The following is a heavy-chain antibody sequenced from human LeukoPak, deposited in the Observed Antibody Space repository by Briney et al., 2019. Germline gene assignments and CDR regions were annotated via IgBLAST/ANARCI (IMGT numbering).Heavy chain of an antibody. CDR3: ARTYYDILTAYNPYFDY. Sequence: TGGSLRLSCAASGFTFSSYAMSWVRQAPGKGLEWVSSITSSSASMYYADSVKGRFTISRDNAENSLYLQMNSLRAEDTAVYYCARTYYDILTAYNPYFDYWGQGTLVTVSS. V-gene: IGHV3-21*01. D-gene: IGHD3-9*01. CDR2: ITSSSASM. CDR1: GFTFSSYA. J-gene: IGHJ4*02.